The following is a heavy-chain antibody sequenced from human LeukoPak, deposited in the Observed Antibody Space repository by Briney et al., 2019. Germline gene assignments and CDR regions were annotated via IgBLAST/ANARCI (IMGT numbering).Heavy chain of an antibody. CDR1: GGTFSSYA. J-gene: IGHJ6*03. CDR2: IIPIFGTA. CDR3: ARAQLMTTVTTYYYYMDV. D-gene: IGHD4-11*01. V-gene: IGHV1-69*13. Sequence: ASVKVSCKASGGTFSSYAISWVRQAPGQGLEWMGGIIPIFGTANYAQKFQGRVTITADESTSTAYMELSSLRSEDTAVYYCARAQLMTTVTTYYYYMDVWGKGTTVTVSS.